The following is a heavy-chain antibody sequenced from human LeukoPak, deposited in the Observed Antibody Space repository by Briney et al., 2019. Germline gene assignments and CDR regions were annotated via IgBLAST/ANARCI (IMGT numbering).Heavy chain of an antibody. CDR2: ISAYNGNT. CDR1: GYTFTSYG. Sequence: GASVKVSCKASGYTFTSYGICWVRQAPGQGLEWIGWISAYNGNTNCAQKLQGRVTMTTDTSTSTAYMELRSLRSDDTAVYYCARATVTNRLVYWGQGTLVTVSS. V-gene: IGHV1-18*01. J-gene: IGHJ4*02. CDR3: ARATVTNRLVY. D-gene: IGHD4-17*01.